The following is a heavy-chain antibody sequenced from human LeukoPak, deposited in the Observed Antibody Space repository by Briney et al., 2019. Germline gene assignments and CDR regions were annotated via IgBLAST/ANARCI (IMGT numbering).Heavy chain of an antibody. CDR1: GGSISSSSYY. D-gene: IGHD2-2*01. V-gene: IGHV4-39*01. J-gene: IGHJ5*02. CDR3: AKTIIIGYCSSTSCQTNWFDP. CDR2: IYYSGST. Sequence: SETLSLTCTVSGGSISSSSYYWGWIRQPPGKGLEWIGSIYYSGSTYYNPSLKSRVTISVDTSKNQFSLKLSSVTAADTAVYYCAKTIIIGYCSSTSCQTNWFDPWGQGTLVTVSS.